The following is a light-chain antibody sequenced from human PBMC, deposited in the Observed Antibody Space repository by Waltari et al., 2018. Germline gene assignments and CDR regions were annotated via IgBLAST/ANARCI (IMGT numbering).Light chain of an antibody. Sequence: DIVMTQSPDSLAVSLGARATINCKSSQSVLYSSNNKNYLAWYQQKPGQPTKLLIYWASTRESGVPDRFSGSGSETDFTLTISSLQAEDVAVYYCQQYFSTSLFGGGTKVEIK. CDR2: WAS. J-gene: IGKJ4*01. CDR1: QSVLYSSNNKNY. V-gene: IGKV4-1*01. CDR3: QQYFSTSL.